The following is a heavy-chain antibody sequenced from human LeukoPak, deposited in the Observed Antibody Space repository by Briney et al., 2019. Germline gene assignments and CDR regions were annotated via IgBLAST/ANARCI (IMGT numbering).Heavy chain of an antibody. D-gene: IGHD3-3*01. V-gene: IGHV4-34*01. CDR1: GVSFSGYY. Sequence: SETLSLTCAVYGVSFSGYYWSWIRQPPGKGLEWIGEINHSGSTNYSPSLKSRVTISVDTSKNQFSLKLSSVTAADTAVYYCARVQIRITIFGVVTPLNFDYWGQGTLVTVSS. CDR3: ARVQIRITIFGVVTPLNFDY. CDR2: INHSGST. J-gene: IGHJ4*02.